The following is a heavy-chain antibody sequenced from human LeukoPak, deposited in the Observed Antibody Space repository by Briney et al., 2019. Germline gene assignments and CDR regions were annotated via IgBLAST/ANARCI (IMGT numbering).Heavy chain of an antibody. V-gene: IGHV1-69*04. Sequence: GASVKVSCKASGGTFSSYAISWVRQAPGRGLEWMGRIIPILGIANYAQKFQGRVTITADKSTSTAYMELSSLRSEDTAVYYCARVDTEEDYYDSSGYYVNWFDPWGQGTLVTVSS. CDR1: GGTFSSYA. CDR3: ARVDTEEDYYDSSGYYVNWFDP. CDR2: IIPILGIA. J-gene: IGHJ5*02. D-gene: IGHD3-22*01.